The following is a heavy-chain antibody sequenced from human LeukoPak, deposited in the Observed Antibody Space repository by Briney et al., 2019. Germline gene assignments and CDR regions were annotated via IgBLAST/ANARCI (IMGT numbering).Heavy chain of an antibody. CDR3: AKGEGSSTTYYYYYYMDV. Sequence: GGSLRLSCTASGFIFSTSWMTWVRPAPGKGLERVSAISGSGGSTYYADSVKGRFTISRDNSKNTLYLQMNSLRAEDTAVYYCAKGEGSSTTYYYYYYMDVWGKGTTVTVSS. V-gene: IGHV3-23*01. D-gene: IGHD2-2*01. J-gene: IGHJ6*03. CDR1: GFIFSTSW. CDR2: ISGSGGST.